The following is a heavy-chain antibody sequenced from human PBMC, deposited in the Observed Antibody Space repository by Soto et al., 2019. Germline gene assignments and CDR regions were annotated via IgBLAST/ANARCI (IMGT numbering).Heavy chain of an antibody. CDR2: INWNSGNI. CDR1: GFSFDEYA. Sequence: EVQVAESGGGSVQPGRSLRLSCEASGFSFDEYAMHWVRQVPGKGLEWVSSINWNSGNIGYADSVRGRFTISRDNAKNSLYLQMNSLRPEDTAFYYCAKGTKYCSSGVCSVFDYWCQGTLVTVSS. D-gene: IGHD2-8*01. CDR3: AKGTKYCSSGVCSVFDY. J-gene: IGHJ4*02. V-gene: IGHV3-9*01.